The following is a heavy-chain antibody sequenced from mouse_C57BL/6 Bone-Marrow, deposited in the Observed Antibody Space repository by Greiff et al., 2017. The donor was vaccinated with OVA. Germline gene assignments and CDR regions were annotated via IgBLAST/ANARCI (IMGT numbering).Heavy chain of an antibody. Sequence: EVMLVESEGGLVQPGSSMKLSCTASGFTFSDYYMAWVRQVPEKGLEWVANINYDGSSTYYLDSLKSRFIISRDNAKNILYLQMSSLKSEDTATYYCARERTGKGGYYFDYWGQGTTLTVSS. D-gene: IGHD4-1*01. J-gene: IGHJ2*01. CDR2: INYDGSST. CDR1: GFTFSDYY. V-gene: IGHV5-16*01. CDR3: ARERTGKGGYYFDY.